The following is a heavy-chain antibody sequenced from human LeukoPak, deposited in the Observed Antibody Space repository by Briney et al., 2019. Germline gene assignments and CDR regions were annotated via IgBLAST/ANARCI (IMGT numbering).Heavy chain of an antibody. CDR2: IYSGGST. V-gene: IGHV3-66*01. CDR3: ARSNLGYSIGPYYYYDIDV. CDR1: GLSFSRYS. Sequence: GGSLRLSCAASGLSFSRYSMNWVRQAPGRGVGWVSVIYSGGSTYYADSVKGRFTISRDNSQNTLYLQMNSLRAEDTAVYFCARSNLGYSIGPYYYYDIDVWGQGNTVTVS. J-gene: IGHJ6*02. D-gene: IGHD6-19*01.